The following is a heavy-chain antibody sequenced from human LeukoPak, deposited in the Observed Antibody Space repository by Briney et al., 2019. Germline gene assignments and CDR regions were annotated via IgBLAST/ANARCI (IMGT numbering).Heavy chain of an antibody. Sequence: PGGSLRLSCAASGFTFSSYSMNWVRQAPGKGLEWVSYISSSGSTIYYADSVKGRFTISRDNAKNSLYLQMNSLRAEDTAVYYCARYRAVAGTNYFDYWGQGTLVTVSS. D-gene: IGHD6-19*01. J-gene: IGHJ4*02. CDR1: GFTFSSYS. CDR3: ARYRAVAGTNYFDY. CDR2: ISSSGSTI. V-gene: IGHV3-48*04.